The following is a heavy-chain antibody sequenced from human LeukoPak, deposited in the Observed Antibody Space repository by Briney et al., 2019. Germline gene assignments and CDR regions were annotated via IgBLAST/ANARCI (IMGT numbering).Heavy chain of an antibody. D-gene: IGHD6-13*01. Sequence: GGSLRLSCAASGFTFSSYSMNWVRQAPGKGLEWVSSISSSSYIYYADSVKGRFTISRDNAKNSLYLQMNSLRAEDTAVYYCARVSSWDPYFDYWGQGTLVTVSS. V-gene: IGHV3-21*01. CDR1: GFTFSSYS. CDR2: ISSSSYI. J-gene: IGHJ4*02. CDR3: ARVSSWDPYFDY.